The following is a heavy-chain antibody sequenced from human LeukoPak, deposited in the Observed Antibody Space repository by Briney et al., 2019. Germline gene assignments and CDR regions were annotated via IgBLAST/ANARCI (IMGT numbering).Heavy chain of an antibody. Sequence: GGSLRLSCAASGFTFSSYVMHWVRQAPGKGLEWVSFIQFDGSEKYYADSVRGRFTISRDNSKNTLSLQMNSLRAEDTALYYCAKDVYDCSGGSCPQYYYVMDVWGQGTTVTVSS. CDR2: IQFDGSEK. CDR3: AKDVYDCSGGSCPQYYYVMDV. V-gene: IGHV3-30*02. D-gene: IGHD2-15*01. CDR1: GFTFSSYV. J-gene: IGHJ6*02.